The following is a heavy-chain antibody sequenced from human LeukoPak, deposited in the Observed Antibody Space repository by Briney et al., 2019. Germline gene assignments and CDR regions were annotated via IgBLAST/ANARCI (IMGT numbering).Heavy chain of an antibody. J-gene: IGHJ4*02. CDR1: GGSISSYY. Sequence: PSETLSLTCTVSGGSISSYYWSWIRQPAGKGLEWIGRIYTSGSTNYNPSLKSRVTMSLDTSKNQFSLKLSSVTAADTAVYYCARDMYSSGWYTMYYFDYWGQGTLVTVSS. CDR2: IYTSGST. V-gene: IGHV4-4*07. D-gene: IGHD6-19*01. CDR3: ARDMYSSGWYTMYYFDY.